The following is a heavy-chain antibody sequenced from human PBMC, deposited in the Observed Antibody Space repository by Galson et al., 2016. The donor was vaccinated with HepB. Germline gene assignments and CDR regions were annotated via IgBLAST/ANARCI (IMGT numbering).Heavy chain of an antibody. CDR1: GYTFNTNW. V-gene: IGHV5-51*01. D-gene: IGHD6-13*01. Sequence: QSGAEVKKPGESLKISCKGSGYTFNTNWIAWVRQMPGKGLEWMGIIYPGDSNTIYSSSFEGQVTISADKTPNTAYLQWTSLKASDPAMYYCARPRAASGNGGFDPWGQGTLVPVSS. CDR2: IYPGDSNT. J-gene: IGHJ5*02. CDR3: ARPRAASGNGGFDP.